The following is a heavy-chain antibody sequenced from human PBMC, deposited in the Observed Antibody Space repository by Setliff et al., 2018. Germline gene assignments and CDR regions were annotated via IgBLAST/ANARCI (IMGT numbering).Heavy chain of an antibody. CDR2: IYHSGTT. D-gene: IGHD3-3*01. CDR3: ARVTGFSYMDV. J-gene: IGHJ6*03. V-gene: IGHV4-4*02. CDR1: GGSISSPNW. Sequence: PSETLSLTCAVSGGSISSPNWWNWVRQPPGKGLEWIGEIYHSGTTNYNPSLKSRVTMSVDKSRNQFSLKLTSVTAADTAVYFCARVTGFSYMDVWGKGTTVTVSS.